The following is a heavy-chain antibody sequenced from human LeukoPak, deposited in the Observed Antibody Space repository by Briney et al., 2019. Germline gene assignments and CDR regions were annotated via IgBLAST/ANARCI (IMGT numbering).Heavy chain of an antibody. CDR2: IKEVGGEK. V-gene: IGHV3-7*01. CDR3: VRDRGYCSGGTCYALWDY. Sequence: GGSLRLSCAASGFTFSNYWMTWGRQAPGKGLEWVAHIKEVGGEKHYVGPGRGRFTISRDNAKNSLYLHRSSLRAEDTAMYYCVRDRGYCSGGTCYALWDYWGQGTLVTVSS. CDR1: GFTFSNYW. D-gene: IGHD2-15*01. J-gene: IGHJ4*02.